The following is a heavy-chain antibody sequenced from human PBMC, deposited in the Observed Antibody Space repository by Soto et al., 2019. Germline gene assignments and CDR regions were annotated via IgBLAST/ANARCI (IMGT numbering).Heavy chain of an antibody. CDR3: AQGGGAAVAGRSDY. Sequence: QVQLVESGGGVVQPGRSLRLSCAASGFTFSSYAMHWVRQAPGKGLEWVAVISYDGSNKYYADSVKGRFTISRDNSKNTLYLQMNSLRAEDTAVYYCAQGGGAAVAGRSDYWGQGTLVTVSS. J-gene: IGHJ4*02. CDR1: GFTFSSYA. CDR2: ISYDGSNK. D-gene: IGHD6-19*01. V-gene: IGHV3-30-3*01.